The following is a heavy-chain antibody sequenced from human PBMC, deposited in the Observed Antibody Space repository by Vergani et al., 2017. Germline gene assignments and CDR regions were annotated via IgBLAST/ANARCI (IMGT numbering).Heavy chain of an antibody. Sequence: QVQLVESGGGVVQPGRSLRLSCATYGFIFQNYTMHWVRQAPGKGLEWVALISNDGRHTYYADSVRGRFSISRDNSKSTLFLQMNSLRVEDMAVYYCARDRGDWRYSRYFYNYYMDVWGKGTTVTVSS. J-gene: IGHJ6*03. CDR1: GFIFQNYT. CDR2: ISNDGRHT. CDR3: ARDRGDWRYSRYFYNYYMDV. V-gene: IGHV3-30*04. D-gene: IGHD2-8*02.